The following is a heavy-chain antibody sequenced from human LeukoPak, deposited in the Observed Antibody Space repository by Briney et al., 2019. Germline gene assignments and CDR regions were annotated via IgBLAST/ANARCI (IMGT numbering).Heavy chain of an antibody. CDR2: ISSGSVTI. V-gene: IGHV3-48*01. Sequence: GGSLRLSCAASGFIFSSYSMNWVRQAPGKGLEWLSFISSGSVTIYYTDSVKGRFTISRDNAKNSLYLQMNSLRAEDTGVYYCAKGGGKFFDYWGQGTLVTVSS. CDR1: GFIFSSYS. D-gene: IGHD3-10*01. CDR3: AKGGGKFFDY. J-gene: IGHJ4*02.